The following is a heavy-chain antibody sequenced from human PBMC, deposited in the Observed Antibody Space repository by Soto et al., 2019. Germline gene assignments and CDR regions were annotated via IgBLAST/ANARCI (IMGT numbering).Heavy chain of an antibody. CDR2: IYYSGST. D-gene: IGHD6-13*01. CDR1: GGSISSGGYY. Sequence: SETLSLTCTVSGGSISSGGYYWSWIRQHPGKGLEWIGYIYYSGSTYYNPSLKSRVTISVDTSKNQFSLKLSSVTAADTAVYYCARLIVSRIAAAGTGAFDIWGQGTMVTVSS. CDR3: ARLIVSRIAAAGTGAFDI. J-gene: IGHJ3*02. V-gene: IGHV4-31*03.